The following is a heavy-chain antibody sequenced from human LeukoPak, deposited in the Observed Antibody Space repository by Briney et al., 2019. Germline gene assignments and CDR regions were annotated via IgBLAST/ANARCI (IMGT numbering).Heavy chain of an antibody. V-gene: IGHV3-43D*03. CDR3: AKSPPGREYCSDY. D-gene: IGHD3-10*01. CDR1: GFTFDDYA. J-gene: IGHJ4*02. CDR2: ISWDGGST. Sequence: PGGSLRLSCAASGFTFDDYAMHWVRQAPGKGLEWVSLISWDGGSTYYADSVKGRFTISRENSKNSLYLQMNSLRAEDTALYYCAKSPPGREYCSDYWGQGTLVTVSS.